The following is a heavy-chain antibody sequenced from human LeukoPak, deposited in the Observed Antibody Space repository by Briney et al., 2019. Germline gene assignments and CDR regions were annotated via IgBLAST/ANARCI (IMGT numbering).Heavy chain of an antibody. CDR2: LNSDGSST. Sequence: PGGSLRLSCAASGFTVSSYWMHWVRQAPGKGLVWVSRLNSDGSSTGYADSVKGRFTISRDNAKNTLYLQMNSLRAEDTAVYYCVRDLRYCSSTSCYDPCFDYWGQGTLVTVSS. J-gene: IGHJ4*02. D-gene: IGHD2-2*01. V-gene: IGHV3-74*01. CDR1: GFTVSSYW. CDR3: VRDLRYCSSTSCYDPCFDY.